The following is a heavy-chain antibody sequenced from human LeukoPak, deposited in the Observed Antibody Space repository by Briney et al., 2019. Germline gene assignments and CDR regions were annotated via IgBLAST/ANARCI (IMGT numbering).Heavy chain of an antibody. J-gene: IGHJ4*02. Sequence: ASVKVSCKASGYTFTSYYMHWVRQAPGQGLEWMGIINPSGGSTSYAQKFQGRVTMTRDTSTSTVYMELSSLRSEDTAVYYCAREPPGEMDTRRPDFDYWGQGTLVTVSS. CDR2: INPSGGST. CDR3: AREPPGEMDTRRPDFDY. V-gene: IGHV1-46*01. CDR1: GYTFTSYY. D-gene: IGHD5-24*01.